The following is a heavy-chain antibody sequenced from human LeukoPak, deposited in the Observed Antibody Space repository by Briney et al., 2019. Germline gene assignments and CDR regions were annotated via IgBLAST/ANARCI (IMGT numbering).Heavy chain of an antibody. D-gene: IGHD3-10*02. CDR1: GFTFSSYA. V-gene: IGHV3-23*01. Sequence: GGSLRLSCVASGFTFSSYAMSWVRQAPGKGLEWVSSFSGSGGSIYYADSVKGRFTISRDSAKNSLYLQMNSLRAEDTAVYYCAELGITMIGGVWGKGTTVTISS. CDR2: FSGSGGSI. J-gene: IGHJ6*04. CDR3: AELGITMIGGV.